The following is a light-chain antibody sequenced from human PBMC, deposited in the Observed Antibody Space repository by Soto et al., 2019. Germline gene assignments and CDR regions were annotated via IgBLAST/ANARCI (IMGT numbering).Light chain of an antibody. J-gene: IGKJ1*01. CDR1: QSIGSC. Sequence: DIQMTQSPSTLSASVGDRVTITCRASQSIGSCLAWYQQKPGKAPKVLIYDASSLESGVPSRFSGSGSGTEFTLTITTLQPDDFATYYCQQYNNYLTFGQGTKVEIK. CDR2: DAS. V-gene: IGKV1-5*01. CDR3: QQYNNYLT.